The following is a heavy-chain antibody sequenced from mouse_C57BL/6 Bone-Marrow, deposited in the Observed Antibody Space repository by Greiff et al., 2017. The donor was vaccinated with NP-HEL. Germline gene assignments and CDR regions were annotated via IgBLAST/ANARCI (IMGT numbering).Heavy chain of an antibody. Sequence: VQLKQSGAELVRPGASVKLSCAASGFNIKDDYMHWVKQRPEQGLEWIGWIDPENGDTEYASKFQGKATITADTSSNTAYLQLSILTSEDTAVYYCIPYYYGSSYNWYFEVWGTGTTVTVSS. J-gene: IGHJ1*03. D-gene: IGHD1-1*01. V-gene: IGHV14-4*01. CDR2: IDPENGDT. CDR1: GFNIKDDY. CDR3: IPYYYGSSYNWYFEV.